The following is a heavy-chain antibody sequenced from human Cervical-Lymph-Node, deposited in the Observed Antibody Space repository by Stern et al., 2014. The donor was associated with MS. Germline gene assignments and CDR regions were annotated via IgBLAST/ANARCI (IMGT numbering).Heavy chain of an antibody. D-gene: IGHD2-21*01. V-gene: IGHV4-30-2*01. CDR2: IYHSGST. CDR1: GGSISSGGSS. CDR3: ARGGVIYTQDRNGFDV. Sequence: VQLVESGSGQAKPSQTLSLTCAVSGGSISSGGSSWNWIRQPPGKGLEWIGFIYHSGSTYYNPSLKGRGFISAATSKNQFALNLRSVTAADTAVYYCARGGVIYTQDRNGFDVWGQGTMVTVSS. J-gene: IGHJ3*01.